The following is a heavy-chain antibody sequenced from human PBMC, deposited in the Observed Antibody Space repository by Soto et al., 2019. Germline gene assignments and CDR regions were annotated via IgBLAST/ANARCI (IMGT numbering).Heavy chain of an antibody. CDR3: AKDRVGYSYGTLDY. Sequence: GGSLRLSCAASGFTFSSYAMSWVRQAPGKGLEWVSAISGSGGSIYYADSVKGRFTISRDNSKNTLYLQMNSLRAEDTAVYYCAKDRVGYSYGTLDYWGQGTLVTVSS. D-gene: IGHD5-18*01. CDR2: ISGSGGSI. V-gene: IGHV3-23*01. J-gene: IGHJ4*02. CDR1: GFTFSSYA.